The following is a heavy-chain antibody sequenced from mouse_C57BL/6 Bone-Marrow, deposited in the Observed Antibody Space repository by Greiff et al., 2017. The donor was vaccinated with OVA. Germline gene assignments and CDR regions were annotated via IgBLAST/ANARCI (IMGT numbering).Heavy chain of an antibody. CDR1: GYTFTSYG. Sequence: QVQLQQSGAELARPGASVKLSCKASGYTFTSYGISWVKQRTGQGLEWIGEIYPRSGNTYYNEKFTGKATLTADKSSSTAYMELRSLTSEDSAVYFCANNYYGSLYYFDYWGQGTTLTVSS. J-gene: IGHJ2*01. D-gene: IGHD1-1*01. V-gene: IGHV1-81*01. CDR2: IYPRSGNT. CDR3: ANNYYGSLYYFDY.